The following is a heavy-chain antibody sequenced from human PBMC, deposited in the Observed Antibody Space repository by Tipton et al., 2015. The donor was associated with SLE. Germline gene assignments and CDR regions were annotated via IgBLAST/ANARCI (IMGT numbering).Heavy chain of an antibody. V-gene: IGHV4-59*12. Sequence: TLSLTCTVSGGSISSYYWSWIRQPPGKGLEWIGYIYYSGSTNYNPSLKSRVTISVDTSKNQFSLKLSSVTAADTAVYYCAREGARGYNWFDPWGQGTLVTVSS. CDR2: IYYSGST. CDR1: GGSISSYY. J-gene: IGHJ5*02. D-gene: IGHD1-26*01. CDR3: AREGARGYNWFDP.